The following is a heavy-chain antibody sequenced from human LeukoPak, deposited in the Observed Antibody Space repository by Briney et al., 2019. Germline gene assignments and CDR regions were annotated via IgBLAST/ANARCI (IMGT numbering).Heavy chain of an antibody. CDR2: IKSKTDGGTT. CDR3: TTEGSGWYGNWFDP. V-gene: IGHV3-15*01. D-gene: IGHD6-19*01. Sequence: GGSLRLSCAASGFTFSNAWMSWVRQAPGKGLEWVGRIKSKTDGGTTDYAAPVKGRFTISRDDSKNTLYLQMNSLKTEDTAVFYCTTEGSGWYGNWFDPWGQGTLVTVSS. CDR1: GFTFSNAW. J-gene: IGHJ5*02.